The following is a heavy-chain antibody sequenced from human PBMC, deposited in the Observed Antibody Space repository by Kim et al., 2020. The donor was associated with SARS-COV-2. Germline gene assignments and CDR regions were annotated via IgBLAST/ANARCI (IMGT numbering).Heavy chain of an antibody. J-gene: IGHJ6*02. CDR3: ARGRSEDMVRGVIIPPSYYYFGMDV. CDR1: GDSVSSNSAA. Sequence: SQTLSLTCAISGDSVSSNSAAWNWIRQSPSRGLEWLGRTYYRSKWYNDYAVSVKSRITINPDTSKNQFSLQLNSVTPEDTAVYYCARGRSEDMVRGVIIPPSYYYFGMDVWGQGTTVTVSS. V-gene: IGHV6-1*01. CDR2: TYYRSKWYN. D-gene: IGHD3-10*01.